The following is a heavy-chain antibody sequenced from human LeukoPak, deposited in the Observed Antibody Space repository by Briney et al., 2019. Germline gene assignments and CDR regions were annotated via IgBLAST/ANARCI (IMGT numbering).Heavy chain of an antibody. V-gene: IGHV3-30-3*01. D-gene: IGHD6-13*01. Sequence: GGSLRLSCAASGFTFSSYAMHWVRQAPGKGLEWVAVISYDGSNKYYADSVKGRFTISRDNSKNTLYLQMNSLRAEDTAVYYCARKGAAGPRYANWFDPWGQGTLVTVSS. J-gene: IGHJ5*02. CDR3: ARKGAAGPRYANWFDP. CDR2: ISYDGSNK. CDR1: GFTFSSYA.